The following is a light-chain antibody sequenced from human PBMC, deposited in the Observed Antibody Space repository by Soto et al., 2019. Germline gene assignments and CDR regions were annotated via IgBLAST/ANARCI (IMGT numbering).Light chain of an antibody. J-gene: IGKJ4*01. CDR3: QQRSNWPSLT. CDR1: QSISSTY. Sequence: EIVLTQSPGTLSLSPGERATLSCRASQSISSTYLTWYHQRPGQAPRLLIYDASRRATGIPDRFSGSGSGTDFSLTISRLEPEDFAVYYCQQRSNWPSLTFGGGTKVEIK. CDR2: DAS. V-gene: IGKV3D-20*02.